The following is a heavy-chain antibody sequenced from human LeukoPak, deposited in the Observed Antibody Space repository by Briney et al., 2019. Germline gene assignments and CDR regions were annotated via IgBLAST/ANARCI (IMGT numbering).Heavy chain of an antibody. D-gene: IGHD2-2*01. CDR2: INPNSGVT. V-gene: IGHV1-2*02. Sequence: ASVKVSCKASGYTFTGYYMHWVRQAPGQGLEWMGWINPNSGVTNYAQKFQGRVTMTRDTSISTAYMELSRLRSDDTAVYYCASRYCSSTSCYQPDYFDYWGQGTLVTVSS. J-gene: IGHJ4*02. CDR1: GYTFTGYY. CDR3: ASRYCSSTSCYQPDYFDY.